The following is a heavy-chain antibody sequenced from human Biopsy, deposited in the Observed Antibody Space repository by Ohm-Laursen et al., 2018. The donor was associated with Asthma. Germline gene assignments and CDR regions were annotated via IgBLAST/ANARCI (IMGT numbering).Heavy chain of an antibody. V-gene: IGHV1-69*01. CDR3: ARKAGSCISRTCYSLDF. D-gene: IGHD2-2*01. J-gene: IGHJ4*02. CDR1: GGTFNTYV. Sequence: SSVTVSCKSLGGTFNTYVIGWARQAPGQGLGWMGGINSVFGTTTYPQKFQDRVTITADDSTSTVYMELSSLRSEDTAVYYCARKAGSCISRTCYSLDFWGQGTLVTASS. CDR2: INSVFGTT.